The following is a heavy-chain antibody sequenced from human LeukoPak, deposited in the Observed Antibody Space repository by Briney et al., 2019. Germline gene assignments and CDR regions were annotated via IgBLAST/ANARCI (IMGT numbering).Heavy chain of an antibody. Sequence: SETLSLTCSASGGSITSSSYYWGWIRQPPEKGLEWIGSIFYTGGTNYSPSLKSRVTMSVDTFKNQFSLKLSSVTAADTAVYYCARDPSSSSWNFGAFDIWGQGTMVTVSS. CDR3: ARDPSSSSWNFGAFDI. J-gene: IGHJ3*02. D-gene: IGHD6-13*01. CDR2: IFYTGGT. V-gene: IGHV4-39*02. CDR1: GGSITSSSYY.